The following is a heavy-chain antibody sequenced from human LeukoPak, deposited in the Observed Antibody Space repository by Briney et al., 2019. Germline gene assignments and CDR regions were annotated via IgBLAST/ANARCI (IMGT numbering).Heavy chain of an antibody. J-gene: IGHJ6*02. Sequence: GGCLRLSSAASGFTFSSYSMNWVRQALGEGLEWVSYINSNSSIIYYADSVKGRFTIFRDNSKNTLYLQMNSLRAEDTAVYYCARAGGIYSSSWYVTDHYYYYYGMDVWGQGTTVTVSS. CDR3: ARAGGIYSSSWYVTDHYYYYYGMDV. V-gene: IGHV3-48*01. CDR2: INSNSSII. CDR1: GFTFSSYS. D-gene: IGHD6-13*01.